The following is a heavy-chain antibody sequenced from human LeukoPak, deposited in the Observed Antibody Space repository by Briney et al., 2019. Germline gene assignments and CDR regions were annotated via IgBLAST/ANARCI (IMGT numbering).Heavy chain of an antibody. D-gene: IGHD3-10*01. J-gene: IGHJ4*02. V-gene: IGHV1-18*01. CDR3: ARAGTMVRGVLVPFDY. Sequence: ASVTVSCTASGYTFTSYGISWVRQAPGQGLEWMGWISAYNGNTNYAQKLQGRVTMTTDTSTSTAYMELRSLRSDDTAVYYCARAGTMVRGVLVPFDYWGQGTLVTVSS. CDR2: ISAYNGNT. CDR1: GYTFTSYG.